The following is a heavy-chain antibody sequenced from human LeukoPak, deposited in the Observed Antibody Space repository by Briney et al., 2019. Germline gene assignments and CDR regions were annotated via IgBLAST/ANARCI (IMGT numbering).Heavy chain of an antibody. J-gene: IGHJ4*02. CDR3: ARALIYSSSCIDY. CDR2: IQQDGSEK. V-gene: IGHV3-7*01. Sequence: RGSLRLSCAAAGFTFSSFWIGWVRQAPGKGLEWVGNIQQDGSEKYYVESVKGRFTISRDNSKNTLYLQMNSLRAEDTAVYYCARALIYSSSCIDYWGQGTLVPVSS. CDR1: GFTFSSFW. D-gene: IGHD6-13*01.